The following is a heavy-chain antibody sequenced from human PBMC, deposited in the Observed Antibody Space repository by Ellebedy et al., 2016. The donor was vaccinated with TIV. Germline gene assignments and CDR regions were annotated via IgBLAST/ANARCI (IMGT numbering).Heavy chain of an antibody. V-gene: IGHV3-48*04. CDR3: ARALDFWSSYYMDV. D-gene: IGHD3-3*01. J-gene: IGHJ6*03. Sequence: GESLKISXAASGFTFSSYSMNWVRQAPGKGLEWVSYISSSSSTIYYADSVKGRFTISRDNAKNSLYLQMNSLRAEDTAVYYCARALDFWSSYYMDVWGKGTTVTVSS. CDR2: ISSSSSTI. CDR1: GFTFSSYS.